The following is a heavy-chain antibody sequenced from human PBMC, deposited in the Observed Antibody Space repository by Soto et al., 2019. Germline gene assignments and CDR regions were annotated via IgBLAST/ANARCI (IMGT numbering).Heavy chain of an antibody. V-gene: IGHV1-69*13. Sequence: GASLKVSCKASAVTFSSYAISWVRQAPGQGLEWMGGIIPIFGTANYAQKFQGRVTITADESTSTAYMELSSLRSEDTAVYYCARSSPREYSSGWYAFDYWGQGTLVTVSS. CDR2: IIPIFGTA. J-gene: IGHJ4*02. CDR1: AVTFSSYA. CDR3: ARSSPREYSSGWYAFDY. D-gene: IGHD6-19*01.